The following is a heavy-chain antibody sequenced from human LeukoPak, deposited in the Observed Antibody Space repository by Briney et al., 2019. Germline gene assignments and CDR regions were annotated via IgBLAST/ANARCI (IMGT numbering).Heavy chain of an antibody. J-gene: IGHJ4*02. CDR1: GFTFSKTW. V-gene: IGHV3-21*01. Sequence: GGSLRLSCIGSGFTFSKTWMNWVRQAPGKGLEWVSSLSSSSSYIYYADSVKGRFTISRDNAKNSLYLQMNSLRADDTAVYYCARDNWNDNSLMVDYWGQGTLVTVSS. CDR2: LSSSSSYI. CDR3: ARDNWNDNSLMVDY. D-gene: IGHD1-20*01.